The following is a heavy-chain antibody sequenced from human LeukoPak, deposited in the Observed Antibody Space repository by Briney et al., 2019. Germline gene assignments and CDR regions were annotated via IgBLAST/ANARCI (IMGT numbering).Heavy chain of an antibody. CDR3: ARGGIARYCSSTSCYTGNDY. V-gene: IGHV1-2*02. Sequence: GASVKVSCKASGYTFTGSYMHWVRQAPGQGLEWMGWIIPNSGGTNYAQKFQGRVTMTRDTTVISAYMELSRLRSDDTAVYYCARGGIARYCSSTSCYTGNDYWGQGTLVTVSS. D-gene: IGHD2-2*02. CDR2: IIPNSGGT. CDR1: GYTFTGSY. J-gene: IGHJ4*02.